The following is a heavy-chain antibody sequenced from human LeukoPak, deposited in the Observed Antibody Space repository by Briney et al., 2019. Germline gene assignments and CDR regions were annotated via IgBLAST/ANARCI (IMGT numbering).Heavy chain of an antibody. D-gene: IGHD3-22*01. V-gene: IGHV3-23*01. CDR2: ISGSGTST. Sequence: GRSLRLSCAASGFTFSSYAMSWVRQAPGKGLEWVSAISGSGTSTYYADSVKGRFTISRDNSKNTLYLQMNSLRAEDTAVYYCTKSPHYYESSALGALAYWGQGTLVTVSS. J-gene: IGHJ4*02. CDR3: TKSPHYYESSALGALAY. CDR1: GFTFSSYA.